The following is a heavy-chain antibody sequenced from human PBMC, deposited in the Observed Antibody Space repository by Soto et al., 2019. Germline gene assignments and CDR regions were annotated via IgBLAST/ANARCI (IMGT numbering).Heavy chain of an antibody. V-gene: IGHV4-39*01. CDR3: ARHLGGNSGYVLAY. J-gene: IGHJ4*02. D-gene: IGHD5-12*01. Sequence: SETLSLTCTVSGGSISSSSYYWGWIRQPPGKGLEWIGSIYYSGSTYYNPSLKSRVTISVDTSKNQFSLKLSSVTAADTAVYYCARHLGGNSGYVLAYWGQGTLVTSPQ. CDR2: IYYSGST. CDR1: GGSISSSSYY.